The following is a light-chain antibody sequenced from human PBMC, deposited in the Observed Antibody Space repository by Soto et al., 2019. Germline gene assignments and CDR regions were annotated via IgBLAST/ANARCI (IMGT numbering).Light chain of an antibody. J-gene: IGKJ4*01. CDR3: QQYGSSGLT. Sequence: EIVLTQSPGTLSLSPGERATLSCRASQSVSSSYLAWYQQKPGQAPRLLIYGASSRATDIPDRFSGSGSGTVFIITISRLELEDFAVYYCQQYGSSGLTFGGGTKVEIK. CDR1: QSVSSSY. V-gene: IGKV3-20*01. CDR2: GAS.